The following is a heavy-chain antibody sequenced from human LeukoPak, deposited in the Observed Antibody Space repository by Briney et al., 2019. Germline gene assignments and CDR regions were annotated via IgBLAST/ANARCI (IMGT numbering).Heavy chain of an antibody. V-gene: IGHV1-2*02. CDR2: INPNSGGT. D-gene: IGHD3-22*01. CDR3: ARDLGDSSGYRSYYYGMDV. Sequence: ASVKVSCKTSGYTFTGYYMHWVRQAPGQGLEWMGWINPNSGGTNYAQKFQGRVTMTRDTSISTAYMELSRLRSDDTAVYYCARDLGDSSGYRSYYYGMDVWGQGTTVTVSS. CDR1: GYTFTGYY. J-gene: IGHJ6*02.